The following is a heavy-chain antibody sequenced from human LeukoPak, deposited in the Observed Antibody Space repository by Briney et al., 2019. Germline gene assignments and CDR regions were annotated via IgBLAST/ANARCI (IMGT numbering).Heavy chain of an antibody. D-gene: IGHD3-22*01. CDR1: GGSIRSSTYY. J-gene: IGHJ3*02. CDR2: IYYSGTT. Sequence: PSETLSLTCSVSGGSIRSSTYYWGWIRQPPGKGLEWIGIIYYSGTTYYNPSLKSRVTISVDTSKNQFSLKLSSVTAADTAVYFCARGPYSYDSSGAFDIWGQGTMVTVSS. V-gene: IGHV4-39*01. CDR3: ARGPYSYDSSGAFDI.